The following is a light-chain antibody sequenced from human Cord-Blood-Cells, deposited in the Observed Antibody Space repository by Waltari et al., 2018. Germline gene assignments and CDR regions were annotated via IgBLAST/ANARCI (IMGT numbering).Light chain of an antibody. J-gene: IGKJ2*01. CDR3: QQANSFPYT. Sequence: DIQMPQSQSSVSAFVGDGVTITLRASQGISSWVAWYQQKPGKAPKLLIYAASSLQSGVPSRFSGSGSGTDFTLTISSLQPEDFATYYCQQANSFPYTFGQGTKLEIK. V-gene: IGKV1-12*01. CDR2: AAS. CDR1: QGISSW.